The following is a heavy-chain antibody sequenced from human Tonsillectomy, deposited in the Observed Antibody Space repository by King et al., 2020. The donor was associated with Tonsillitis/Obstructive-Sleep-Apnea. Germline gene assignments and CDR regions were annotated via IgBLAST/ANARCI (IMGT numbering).Heavy chain of an antibody. V-gene: IGHV3-21*01. CDR1: GFTFSSYS. CDR2: ISSSSSYI. CDR3: ARNWPCSGGSCYSG. D-gene: IGHD2-15*01. J-gene: IGHJ4*02. Sequence: EVQLVESGGGLVKPGGSLRLSCAASGFTFSSYSMNWVRQAPGKGLEWVSSISSSSSYIYYADSVEGRFTISRDNAKNSLYLQMNSLRAEDTAVYYCARNWPCSGGSCYSGWGPGTLVTVSS.